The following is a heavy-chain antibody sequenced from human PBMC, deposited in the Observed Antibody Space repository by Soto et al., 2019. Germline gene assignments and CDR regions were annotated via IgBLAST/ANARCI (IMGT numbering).Heavy chain of an antibody. J-gene: IGHJ4*02. V-gene: IGHV1-2*04. CDR2: INPNSGGT. Sequence: ASVKVSCKASGYTFTGYYMHWVRQAPGQGLEWMGWINPNSGGTNYAQKFQGWVTMTRDTSISTAYMELSRLRSDDTAVYYCARPYSSSDTYYFDYWGQGTLVTVSS. CDR3: ARPYSSSDTYYFDY. D-gene: IGHD6-13*01. CDR1: GYTFTGYY.